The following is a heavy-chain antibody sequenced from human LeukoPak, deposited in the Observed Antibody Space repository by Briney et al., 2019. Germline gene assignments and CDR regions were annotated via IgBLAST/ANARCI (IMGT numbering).Heavy chain of an antibody. CDR3: ARNPYYYGSGTPRGWFDP. Sequence: SGTLSLTCAVSGGSISSGGYSWSWIRQPPGKGLEWIGYIYHSGSTYYNPSLKSRVTISVDRSKNQFSLKLSSVTAADTAVYYCARNPYYYGSGTPRGWFDPWGQGTLVTVSS. CDR2: IYHSGST. CDR1: GGSISSGGYS. V-gene: IGHV4-30-2*01. D-gene: IGHD3-10*01. J-gene: IGHJ5*02.